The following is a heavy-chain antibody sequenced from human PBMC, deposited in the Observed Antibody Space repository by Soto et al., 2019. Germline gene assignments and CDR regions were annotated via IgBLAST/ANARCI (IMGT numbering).Heavy chain of an antibody. D-gene: IGHD1-1*01. Sequence: PSETLSLTCTVSGGSISSYYWSWIRQPPGKGLEWIGYIYYSGSTNYNPSPKSRVTISVDTSKNQFSLKLSSVTAADTAVYYCARALEGRDFDYWGQGTLVTVSS. V-gene: IGHV4-59*01. CDR3: ARALEGRDFDY. CDR1: GGSISSYY. CDR2: IYYSGST. J-gene: IGHJ4*02.